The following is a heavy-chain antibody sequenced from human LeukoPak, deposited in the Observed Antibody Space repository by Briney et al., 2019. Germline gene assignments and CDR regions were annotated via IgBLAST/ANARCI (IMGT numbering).Heavy chain of an antibody. CDR1: GFTFTTSV. CDR2: IVAGRGNT. D-gene: IGHD3-22*01. J-gene: IGHJ4*02. Sequence: ASVKVSCKASGFTFTTSVIQWVRQARGQRLERIGWIVAGRGNTNYAQKLQGRVTMTTDTSTSTAYMELRSLRSDDTAVYYCARDEDDSSGYSSDDYWGQGTLVTVSS. CDR3: ARDEDDSSGYSSDDY. V-gene: IGHV1-18*01.